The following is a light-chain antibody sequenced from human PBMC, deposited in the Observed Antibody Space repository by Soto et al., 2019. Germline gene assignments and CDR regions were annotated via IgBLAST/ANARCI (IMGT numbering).Light chain of an antibody. CDR1: QSVISY. Sequence: EIVLTQSPATLSLSLGERATLSCRASQSVISYLAWYQQKPGQTPRLLIYDASNRATGIPARFSVSGSGTDFTLTISSLEPVDFAVYYCQQRSNWPWTFGQGTKVEIK. V-gene: IGKV3-11*01. J-gene: IGKJ1*01. CDR3: QQRSNWPWT. CDR2: DAS.